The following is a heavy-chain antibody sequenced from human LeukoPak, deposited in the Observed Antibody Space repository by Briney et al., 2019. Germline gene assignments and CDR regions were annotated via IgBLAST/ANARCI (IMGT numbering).Heavy chain of an antibody. CDR2: INPSGGST. Sequence: ASVKGSCKASGYTFTSYYMHWVRQAPGQGLEWMGIINPSGGSTSYAQKFQGRVTMTRDTSTSTVYMELSSLRSEDTAVYYCARSGVRYDSSGPFDYWGQGTLVTVSS. D-gene: IGHD3-22*01. CDR1: GYTFTSYY. CDR3: ARSGVRYDSSGPFDY. V-gene: IGHV1-46*01. J-gene: IGHJ4*02.